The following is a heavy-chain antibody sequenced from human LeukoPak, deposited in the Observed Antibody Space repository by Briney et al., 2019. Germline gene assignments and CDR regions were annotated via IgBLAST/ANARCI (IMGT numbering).Heavy chain of an antibody. CDR1: GFTFSSYA. Sequence: GGSLRLSCAASGFTFSSYAMTWVRQAPGKGLEWVSSISDSGGVTFYTDSVKGRFTFSRDNSKNTLSLQMNSLSAEDTAVYYCARLGVAAHVDYWGQGTLVTVSS. J-gene: IGHJ4*01. D-gene: IGHD2-21*01. CDR3: ARLGVAAHVDY. CDR2: ISDSGGVT. V-gene: IGHV3-23*01.